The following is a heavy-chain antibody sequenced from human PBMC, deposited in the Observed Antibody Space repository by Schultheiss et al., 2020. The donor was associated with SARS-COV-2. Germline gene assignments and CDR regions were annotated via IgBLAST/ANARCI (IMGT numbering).Heavy chain of an antibody. CDR1: GGSISSYY. Sequence: SETLSLTCTVSGGSISSYYWSWIRQPPGKGLEWIGYIYYSGSTNYNPSLKSRVTISVDTSKNQFSLKLSSVTAADTAVYYCAREVVVVPAAILWGRTEIYYMDVWGKGTTVTVSS. CDR3: AREVVVVPAAILWGRTEIYYMDV. J-gene: IGHJ6*03. V-gene: IGHV4-59*01. CDR2: IYYSGST. D-gene: IGHD2-2*02.